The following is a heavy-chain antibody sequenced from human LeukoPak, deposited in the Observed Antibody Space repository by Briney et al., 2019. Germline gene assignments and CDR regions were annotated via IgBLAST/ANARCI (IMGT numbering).Heavy chain of an antibody. D-gene: IGHD2-15*01. V-gene: IGHV4-34*01. J-gene: IGHJ4*02. CDR3: ARGFRVAADFDY. Sequence: SETLSLTCAVYGGSFSGYYWSWIRQPPGKGLEGIGEINHSGSTNYNPSLKSRVTISVDTSKNQFSLKLSSVTAADTAVYYCARGFRVAADFDYWGQGTLVTVSS. CDR1: GGSFSGYY. CDR2: INHSGST.